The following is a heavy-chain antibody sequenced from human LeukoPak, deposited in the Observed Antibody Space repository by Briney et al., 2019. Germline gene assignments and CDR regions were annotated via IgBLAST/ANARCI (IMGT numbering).Heavy chain of an antibody. D-gene: IGHD3-10*01. Sequence: PSETLSLTCAVYGGSFSGYYWSWIRQPPGKGLEWIGEINHSGSTNYNPSLKSRVTISVDTSKNQFSLKLSSVTAADTAVYYCASRPYLWFGELLFDYWGQGTLVTVSS. V-gene: IGHV4-34*01. CDR1: GGSFSGYY. CDR2: INHSGST. J-gene: IGHJ4*02. CDR3: ASRPYLWFGELLFDY.